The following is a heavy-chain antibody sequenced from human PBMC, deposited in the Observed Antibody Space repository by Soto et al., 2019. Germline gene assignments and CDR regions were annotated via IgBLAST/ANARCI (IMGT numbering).Heavy chain of an antibody. CDR1: GVPFSSYW. V-gene: IGHV3-74*03. J-gene: IGHJ4*02. CDR3: TRRGCSTTGCYFN. D-gene: IGHD2-2*01. Sequence: GGSLRLSCAASGVPFSSYWMHWVRQAPGKGLVWVSRINGDGSSITYADSVKGRFTISRDNAKNTLYLQMNSLRAEDAAVYYCTRRGCSTTGCYFNWGRGTLVTVSS. CDR2: INGDGSSI.